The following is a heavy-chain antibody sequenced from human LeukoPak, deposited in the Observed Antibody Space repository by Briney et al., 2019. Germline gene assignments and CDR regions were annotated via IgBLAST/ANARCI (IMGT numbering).Heavy chain of an antibody. D-gene: IGHD3-22*01. J-gene: IGHJ4*02. V-gene: IGHV3-53*01. CDR1: GFTVSSNY. CDR3: TKGISGSGYSPFDS. CDR2: IFGDGST. Sequence: GGSLRLSCVASGFTVSSNYMSWVRQAPGKGLEWVSVIFGDGSTYYADSVKGRFTISRDNSKNTLYLQLNSLRDEDTAVYYCTKGISGSGYSPFDSWGQGVLVTVSS.